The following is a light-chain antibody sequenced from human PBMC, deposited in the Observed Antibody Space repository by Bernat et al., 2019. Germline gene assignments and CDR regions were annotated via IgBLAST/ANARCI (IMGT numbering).Light chain of an antibody. Sequence: QSALTQPRSVSGSPGQSVTIACTGTSSDVGGYYYVSWYQQHPGKAPKLMIYDVSKRPSGVPDRFSGSKSGNTASLISSGLQAEDEADYYCCSYAGGYSWVFGTGTKVTVL. CDR3: CSYAGGYSWV. V-gene: IGLV2-11*01. CDR2: DVS. J-gene: IGLJ1*01. CDR1: SSDVGGYYY.